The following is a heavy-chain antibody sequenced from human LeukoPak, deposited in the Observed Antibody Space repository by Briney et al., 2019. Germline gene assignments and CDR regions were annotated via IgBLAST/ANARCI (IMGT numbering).Heavy chain of an antibody. D-gene: IGHD6-13*01. CDR2: IIPIFGTT. CDR3: ARVVGATEYSSSSYSGYYYYMDV. CDR1: GGTFSSYA. J-gene: IGHJ6*03. V-gene: IGHV1-69*06. Sequence: ASVKVSCKASGGTFSSYAISWVRQPPGQGLEWMGGIIPIFGTTNYAQKFQDRVTITADKSTSTAYMELSSLRSEDMAVYYCARVVGATEYSSSSYSGYYYYMDVWGKGTTVTVSS.